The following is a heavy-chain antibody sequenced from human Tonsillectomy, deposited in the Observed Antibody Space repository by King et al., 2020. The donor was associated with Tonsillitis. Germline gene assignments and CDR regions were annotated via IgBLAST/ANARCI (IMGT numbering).Heavy chain of an antibody. D-gene: IGHD3-22*01. Sequence: VQLVESGGGVVQPGRSLRLSCAASGFSFSSYGMHWVRQAPGKGLEWVAVISYDGSNKYYADSVKGRFTISRDNSKNTVYLQMNSLRAEDSAVFYCAKDLLLSYYYDTGAGGFDYWGQGTLVTVS. V-gene: IGHV3-30*18. CDR3: AKDLLLSYYYDTGAGGFDY. J-gene: IGHJ4*02. CDR1: GFSFSSYG. CDR2: ISYDGSNK.